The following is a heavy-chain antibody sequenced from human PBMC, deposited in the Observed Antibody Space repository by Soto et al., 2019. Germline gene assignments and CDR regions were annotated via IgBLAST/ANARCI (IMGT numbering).Heavy chain of an antibody. CDR3: AKFARYFDWFQNGDWFDP. V-gene: IGHV4-39*01. D-gene: IGHD3-9*01. CDR2: IYYSGST. J-gene: IGHJ5*02. Sequence: SETLSLTCTVSGGSIISSSYYWGWIRQPPGKGLEWIGSIYYSGSTYYNPSLKSRVTISVDTSKNQFSLKLSSVTAADTAVYYCAKFARYFDWFQNGDWFDPWGQGTLVTVSS. CDR1: GGSIISSSYY.